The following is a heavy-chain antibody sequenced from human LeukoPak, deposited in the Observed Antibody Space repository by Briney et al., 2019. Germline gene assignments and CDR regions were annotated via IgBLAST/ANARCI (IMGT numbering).Heavy chain of an antibody. CDR2: IYSGGST. CDR3: ARDRYCSSTSCYRGSDY. V-gene: IGHV3-66*02. Sequence: PGGSLRLSCAASGFTVSSNYMSWVRQAPGKGLEWVSVIYSGGSTYYADSGKGRFTISRDNSKNTLYLQMNSLRAEDTAVYYCARDRYCSSTSCYRGSDYWGQGTLVTVSS. J-gene: IGHJ4*02. D-gene: IGHD2-2*02. CDR1: GFTVSSNY.